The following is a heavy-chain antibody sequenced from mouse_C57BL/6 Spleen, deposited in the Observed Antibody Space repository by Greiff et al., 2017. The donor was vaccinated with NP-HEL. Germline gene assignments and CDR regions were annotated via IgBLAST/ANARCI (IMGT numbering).Heavy chain of an antibody. CDR1: GFSLTSYG. J-gene: IGHJ4*01. CDR2: IWSGGST. D-gene: IGHD2-4*01. Sequence: QVQLKQSGPGLVQPSQSLSITCTVSGFSLTSYGVHWVRQSPGKGLEWLGVIWSGGSTDYNAAFISRLSISKDNSKSQVFFKMNSLQADDTAIYYCARGGDYDGPYYYAMDYWGQGTSVTVSS. CDR3: ARGGDYDGPYYYAMDY. V-gene: IGHV2-2*01.